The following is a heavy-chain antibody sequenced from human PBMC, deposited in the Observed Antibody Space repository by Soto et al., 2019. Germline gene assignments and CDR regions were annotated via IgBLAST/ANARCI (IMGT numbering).Heavy chain of an antibody. J-gene: IGHJ4*02. Sequence: QVQLVQSGAEVKKPGSSVKVSCKASGGTFSGYTISWVRQAPGQGLEWMGRIIPILGIANYAQKFQGRVTITADKSTSTAYMELSSLRSEDTAVYYCAREMVDTAMVMDYWGQGTLVTVSS. CDR3: AREMVDTAMVMDY. CDR2: IIPILGIA. CDR1: GGTFSGYT. V-gene: IGHV1-69*08. D-gene: IGHD5-18*01.